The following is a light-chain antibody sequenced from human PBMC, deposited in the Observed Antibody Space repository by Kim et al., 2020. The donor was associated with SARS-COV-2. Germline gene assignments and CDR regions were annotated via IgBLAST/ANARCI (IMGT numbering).Light chain of an antibody. J-gene: IGKJ1*01. CDR2: GAS. CDR3: QQDYNLRM. CDR1: QSVSSSY. Sequence: PGERVTLSCRASQSVSSSYLTWYQQKPGQAPRLLIYGASTRPTGIPARFSGSGSGTDSTPTISSLQPEDFAVYYCQQDYNLRMFGQGIKV. V-gene: IGKV3D-7*01.